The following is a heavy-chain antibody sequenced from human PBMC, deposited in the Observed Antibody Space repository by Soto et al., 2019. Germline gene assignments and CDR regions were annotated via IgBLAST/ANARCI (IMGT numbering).Heavy chain of an antibody. V-gene: IGHV3-23*01. CDR1: GFTFSSYA. CDR2: ISGSGGST. J-gene: IGHJ5*02. Sequence: PGGSVRLSCAASGFTFSSYAMSWVRQAPGKGLEWVSAISGSGGSTYYADSVKGRFTISRDNAKNTLYLQMNSLRAEDTAVYYCARDLYYDFWSGPTQFDPWGQGTLVTVSS. CDR3: ARDLYYDFWSGPTQFDP. D-gene: IGHD3-3*01.